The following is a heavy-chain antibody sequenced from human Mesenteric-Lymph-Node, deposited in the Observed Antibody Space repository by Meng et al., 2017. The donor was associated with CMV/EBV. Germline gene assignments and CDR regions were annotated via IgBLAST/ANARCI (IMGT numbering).Heavy chain of an antibody. CDR2: LTGSGTT. CDR1: GFTFRGSG. V-gene: IGHV3-74*01. CDR3: ARDGSYKLDY. Sequence: LSLSCAASGFTFRGSGMHWVRQVPGKGLVWVSRLTGSGTTDYADFVKGRFTISRDDATSTLYLQMNSLGAEDTAIYYCARDGSYKLDYWGQGTLVTVSS. J-gene: IGHJ4*02. D-gene: IGHD3-10*01.